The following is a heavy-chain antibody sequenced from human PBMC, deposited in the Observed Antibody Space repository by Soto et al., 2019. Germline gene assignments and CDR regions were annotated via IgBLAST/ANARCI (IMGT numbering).Heavy chain of an antibody. J-gene: IGHJ6*02. CDR1: GFTVSSDY. CDR2: IYTGGST. Sequence: GGSLRLSCAASGFTVSSDYMSWVRQAPGKGLEWVSVIYTGGSTYYADSVKGRFTFSRDNSKNTLYLQMNSLRAEDTAVYYCARVVADRGYFDLLLYYYYGMDVWGQGTTVTVSS. CDR3: ARVVADRGYFDLLLYYYYGMDV. V-gene: IGHV3-53*01. D-gene: IGHD3-9*01.